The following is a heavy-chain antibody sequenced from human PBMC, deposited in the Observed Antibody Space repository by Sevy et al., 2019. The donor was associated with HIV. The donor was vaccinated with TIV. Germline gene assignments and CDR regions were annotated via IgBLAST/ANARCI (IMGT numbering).Heavy chain of an antibody. J-gene: IGHJ6*02. CDR3: ARGDYGGNPFYCYGMDV. CDR2: ISSSSSTI. CDR1: GFTFSSYS. V-gene: IGHV3-48*02. Sequence: GGSLRLSCAASGFTFSSYSMNWVRQAPGKGLEWVSYISSSSSTIYYADSVKGRFTISRDNAKNSLYLQMNSLRDEDTAVYYCARGDYGGNPFYCYGMDVWGQGTTVTVSS. D-gene: IGHD4-17*01.